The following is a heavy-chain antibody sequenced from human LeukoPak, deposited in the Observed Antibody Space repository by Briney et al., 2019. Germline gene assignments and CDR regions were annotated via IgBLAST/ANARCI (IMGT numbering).Heavy chain of an antibody. D-gene: IGHD3-10*01. CDR3: ARLGGSGSYALDY. J-gene: IGHJ4*02. CDR1: GYTFTGYY. CDR2: INPNSGGT. V-gene: IGHV1-2*04. Sequence: ASVKVSCKASGYTFTGYYMHWVRQAPGQGLEWMGWINPNSGGTNYAQKFQGWVTVTRDTSISTAYMELSRLRSDDTAVYYCARLGGSGSYALDYWGQGTLVTVSS.